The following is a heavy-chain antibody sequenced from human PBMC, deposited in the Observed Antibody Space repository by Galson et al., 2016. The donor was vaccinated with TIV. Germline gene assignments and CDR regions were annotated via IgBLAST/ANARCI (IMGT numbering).Heavy chain of an antibody. CDR2: ISHSGTT. D-gene: IGHD3-3*02. V-gene: IGHV4-59*12. J-gene: IGHJ4*02. Sequence: ETLSLTCTVSGGSISSSYWSWIRQPPGKGLELIGYISHSGTTYYKYSLKSRATISVDTSKNPMSLRLNSVTAADTSFYYCARGVTIFALIRPAPYVYWGQGTLVTVSS. CDR3: ARGVTIFALIRPAPYVY. CDR1: GGSISSSY.